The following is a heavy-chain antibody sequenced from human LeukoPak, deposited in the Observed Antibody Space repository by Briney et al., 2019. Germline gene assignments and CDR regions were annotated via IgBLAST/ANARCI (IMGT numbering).Heavy chain of an antibody. V-gene: IGHV3-23*01. CDR2: ISGSGGST. J-gene: IGHJ6*03. Sequence: GGSLRLSCAASGFTFSSYAMSWVRQAPGKGLEWVSAISGSGGSTYYADSVKGRFTISRDNSKNTLYLQMNSLRAEDTAVYYCASPHNDYSRFNYYYYYMDVWGKGTTVTVSS. CDR3: ASPHNDYSRFNYYYYYMDV. CDR1: GFTFSSYA. D-gene: IGHD4-11*01.